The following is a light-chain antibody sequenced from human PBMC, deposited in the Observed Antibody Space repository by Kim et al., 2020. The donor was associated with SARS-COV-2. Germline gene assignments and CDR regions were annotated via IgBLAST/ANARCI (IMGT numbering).Light chain of an antibody. V-gene: IGLV3-1*01. CDR3: QAWDSSTVV. CDR1: KWGDKY. Sequence: VSPGQTASITCAGDKWGDKYAGWYQQKPGQSPVLVIYQDSKRPSGIPERFSGSNSGNTATLTISGTQAMDEADYYCQAWDSSTVVFGGGTQLTVL. CDR2: QDS. J-gene: IGLJ2*01.